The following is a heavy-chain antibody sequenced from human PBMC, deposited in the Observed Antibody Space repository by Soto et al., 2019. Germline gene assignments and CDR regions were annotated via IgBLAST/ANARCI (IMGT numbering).Heavy chain of an antibody. CDR3: AKDNYDSSAYYYGGGSFDY. CDR2: ISGSGVST. V-gene: IGHV3-23*01. Sequence: PGGYLRLSCAASGFTFSSYAMSWVRQAPGKGLEWVSGISGSGVSTYYADSVKGRLTISRDNSKNTLYLRMKSLRAEDTAVYYCAKDNYDSSAYYYGGGSFDYWGQGT. J-gene: IGHJ4*02. CDR1: GFTFSSYA. D-gene: IGHD3-22*01.